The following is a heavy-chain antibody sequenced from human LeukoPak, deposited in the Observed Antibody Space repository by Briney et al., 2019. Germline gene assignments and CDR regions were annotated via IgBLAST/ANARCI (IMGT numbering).Heavy chain of an antibody. CDR1: GGSFSGYY. V-gene: IGHV4-34*01. Sequence: PSETLSLTCAVYGGSFSGYYWSWIRQPPGKGLEWIGEINHSGSTNYNPSLMSRVTISVDTSKNQFSLKLSSVTAADTAVYYCARGTMVRGVLSGDYWGQGTLVTVSS. J-gene: IGHJ4*02. D-gene: IGHD3-10*01. CDR3: ARGTMVRGVLSGDY. CDR2: INHSGST.